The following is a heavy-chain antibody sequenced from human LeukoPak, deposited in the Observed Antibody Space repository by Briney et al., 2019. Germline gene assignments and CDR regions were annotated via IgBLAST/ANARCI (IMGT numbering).Heavy chain of an antibody. V-gene: IGHV4-38-2*02. Sequence: SETLSLTCTVSGYSISSGYYWGWIRQPPGKGLEWIGIIYHSRSTYNNPSLKSRVTISVDTSKNQSSLKLSSVTAADTAVYYCARVHIVVADWGEETLLTVYS. J-gene: IGHJ4*02. D-gene: IGHD2-21*01. CDR2: IYHSRST. CDR3: ARVHIVVAD. CDR1: GYSISSGYY.